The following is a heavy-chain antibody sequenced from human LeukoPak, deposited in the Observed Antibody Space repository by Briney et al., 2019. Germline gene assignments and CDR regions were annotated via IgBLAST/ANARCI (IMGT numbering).Heavy chain of an antibody. D-gene: IGHD2-21*01. CDR2: INWNGGST. J-gene: IGHJ4*02. CDR1: GFTFDDYG. CDR3: ARAFKYSMSGYYFDY. V-gene: IGHV3-20*04. Sequence: GGSLRLSCAASGFTFDDYGMSWVRQAPGKGLEWVSGINWNGGSTGYADSAKGRFTISRDNAKNSLYLQMNSLRAEDTALYYCARAFKYSMSGYYFDYWGQGTLVTVSS.